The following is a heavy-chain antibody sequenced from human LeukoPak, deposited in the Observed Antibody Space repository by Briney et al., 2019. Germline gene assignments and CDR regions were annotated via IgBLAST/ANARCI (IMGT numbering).Heavy chain of an antibody. Sequence: GGSLRLSCAASGLTFSSYDMHWVRQATGKGLEWVSAIGTAGDTYYPGSVKGRFTISRENAKNSLYLQMNSLRAEDTAVYYCARAQPWIQLFYGMDVWGQGTTVTVSS. D-gene: IGHD5-18*01. V-gene: IGHV3-13*01. CDR3: ARAQPWIQLFYGMDV. CDR2: IGTAGDT. CDR1: GLTFSSYD. J-gene: IGHJ6*02.